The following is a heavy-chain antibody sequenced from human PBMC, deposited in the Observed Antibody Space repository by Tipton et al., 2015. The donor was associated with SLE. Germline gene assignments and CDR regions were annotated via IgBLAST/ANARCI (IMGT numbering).Heavy chain of an antibody. D-gene: IGHD3-10*01. CDR3: ANWFGDQMAFDP. Sequence: TLFLTCTVSRDSIISGSSYWCWIRKPPGKGLEWIGSIYYSGTTYYNPSLKSRVTISVDTSKNQFSLKLSSVTAADTAVYYCANWFGDQMAFDPWGQGTLVTVSS. V-gene: IGHV4-39*01. CDR2: IYYSGTT. CDR1: RDSIISGSSY. J-gene: IGHJ5*02.